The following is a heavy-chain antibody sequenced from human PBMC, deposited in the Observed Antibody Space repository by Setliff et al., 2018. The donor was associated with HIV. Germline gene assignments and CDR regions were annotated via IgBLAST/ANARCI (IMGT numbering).Heavy chain of an antibody. CDR2: ISYDESNK. CDR1: GFTFSSYA. V-gene: IGHV3-30*07. Sequence: GGSLRLSCAASGFTFSSYAMHWVRQAPGKGLEWVTVISYDESNKYYGDSVKGRFTISRDNSKNTLYLQMNSLRAEDTAVYYCAKDGPAVDTAKDYWGQGTLVTVSS. CDR3: AKDGPAVDTAKDY. J-gene: IGHJ4*02. D-gene: IGHD5-18*01.